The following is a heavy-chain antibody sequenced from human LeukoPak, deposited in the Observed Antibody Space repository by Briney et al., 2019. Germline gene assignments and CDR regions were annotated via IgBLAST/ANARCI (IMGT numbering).Heavy chain of an antibody. CDR3: ARDYRYYAD. D-gene: IGHD3-16*02. J-gene: IGHJ4*02. CDR1: GFTFSDYY. Sequence: GGSLRLSCAASGFTFSDYYMTWIRQAPGKGLEWVSYISGSCSHTNYADSVKGRFTISRDTSKNTVYLQMNSLSAEDTAVYYCARDYRYYADWGQGTLVTVSS. CDR2: ISGSCSHT. V-gene: IGHV3-11*05.